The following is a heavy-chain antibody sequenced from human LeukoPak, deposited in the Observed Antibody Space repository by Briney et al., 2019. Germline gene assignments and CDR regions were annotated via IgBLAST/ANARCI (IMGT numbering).Heavy chain of an antibody. CDR1: GFTVSSNY. D-gene: IGHD3-9*01. Sequence: PGGSLRLSCAASGFTVSSNYMSWVRQAPGKGLEWVSVIYSGGSTYYADSVKGRFTISRDNSKNTLYLQMNSLRAEDTAVYYCAGYDILTGPRYYYGMDVWGQGTTVTVSS. CDR2: IYSGGST. V-gene: IGHV3-66*01. J-gene: IGHJ6*02. CDR3: AGYDILTGPRYYYGMDV.